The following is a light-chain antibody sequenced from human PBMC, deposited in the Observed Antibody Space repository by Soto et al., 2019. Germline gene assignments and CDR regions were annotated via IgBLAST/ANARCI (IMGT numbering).Light chain of an antibody. CDR2: AAS. CDR1: QSVSSN. CDR3: QQRSNLIT. J-gene: IGKJ5*01. Sequence: EIVMTQSPATLSVSPGERATLSCRASQSVSSNLAWYQQKPGQAPRLLIYAASIRASDFPARFSGSGSGTEFTLTISGLQPDDFAVYYCQQRSNLITFGQGTRLEIK. V-gene: IGKV3-15*01.